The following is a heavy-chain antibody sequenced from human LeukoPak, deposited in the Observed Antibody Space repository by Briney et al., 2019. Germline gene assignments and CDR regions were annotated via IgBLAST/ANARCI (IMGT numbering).Heavy chain of an antibody. J-gene: IGHJ6*03. CDR3: ARLTHSYYSDTSGYYPYYYMDV. D-gene: IGHD3-22*01. CDR1: GASISSSDYY. Sequence: SETLSLTCSVSGASISSSDYYWGWIRQPPGKGLEWIGRINYSGSTYYNPSLKSRVTISVDTSKTHFSLRLTSMPAADTAVYYCARLTHSYYSDTSGYYPYYYMDVWGKGTTVTVSS. CDR2: INYSGST. V-gene: IGHV4-39*02.